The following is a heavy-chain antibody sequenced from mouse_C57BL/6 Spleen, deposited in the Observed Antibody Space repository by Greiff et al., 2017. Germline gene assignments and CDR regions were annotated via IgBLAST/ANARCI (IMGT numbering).Heavy chain of an antibody. D-gene: IGHD1-1*01. CDR3: ARDYGSLGAWFAY. CDR1: GYTFTSYW. V-gene: IGHV1-64*01. J-gene: IGHJ3*01. CDR2: IHPNSGST. Sequence: QVQLQQPGAELVKPGASVKLSCKASGYTFTSYWMHWVKQRPGQGLEWIGMIHPNSGSTNYNEKFKSKATLTVDKSSSTAYMQLSSLTSEDSAVYYCARDYGSLGAWFAYWGQGTLVTVSA.